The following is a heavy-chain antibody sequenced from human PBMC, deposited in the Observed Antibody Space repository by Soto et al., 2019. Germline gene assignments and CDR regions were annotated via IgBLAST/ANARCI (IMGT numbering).Heavy chain of an antibody. CDR3: ARDDVLCDGGRCYGIPLDV. CDR1: GFTVSSEY. CDR2: IQSGGTT. J-gene: IGHJ6*04. Sequence: GGSLRLSCAASGFTVSSEYMTWVRQAPGKGLEWVSLIQSGGTTYYADSVKGRFTISRDTSENTLHLQMDSLRVEDTAVYYCARDDVLCDGGRCYGIPLDVPGKGTTVTVSS. D-gene: IGHD2-15*01. V-gene: IGHV3-66*01.